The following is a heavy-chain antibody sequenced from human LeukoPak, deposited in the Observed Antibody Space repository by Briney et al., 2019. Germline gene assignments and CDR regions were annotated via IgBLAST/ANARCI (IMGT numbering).Heavy chain of an antibody. D-gene: IGHD2-15*01. CDR1: GLTFNIYA. CDR2: IGGSGGGT. V-gene: IGHV3-23*01. J-gene: IGHJ6*03. Sequence: GGSLRLSCAASGLTFNIYAMSWVRQAPGKGLEWVSTIGGSGGGTYYADSVKGRFTISRDNSKNTLYLQMNSLTAEDTAVYYCANGGGSGGSWSPYYYMDVWGKGTTVTVSS. CDR3: ANGGGSGGSWSPYYYMDV.